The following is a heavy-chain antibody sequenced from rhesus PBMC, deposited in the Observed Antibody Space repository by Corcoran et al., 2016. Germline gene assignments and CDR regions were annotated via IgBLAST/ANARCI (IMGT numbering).Heavy chain of an antibody. D-gene: IGHD3-3*01. J-gene: IGHJ6*01. V-gene: IGHV4-160*01. CDR1: GESLNSSD. CDR3: AREGLQYLDWLLNGYGLDS. CDR2: IAGSGGST. Sequence: QVQLRESGPGLVKPSETLSLTRSVSGESLNSSDWSCIRHPPGQGAAGIGRIAGSGGSTDYNPSLKSRVTISTDTSKNQFSLKLSSVTAADTAVYYCAREGLQYLDWLLNGYGLDSWGQGVVVTVSS.